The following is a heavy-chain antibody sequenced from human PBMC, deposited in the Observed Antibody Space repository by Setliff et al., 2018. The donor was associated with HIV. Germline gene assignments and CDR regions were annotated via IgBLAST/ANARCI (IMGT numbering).Heavy chain of an antibody. V-gene: IGHV4-59*13. J-gene: IGHJ6*04. CDR3: ASTYYYDSSGYYLSP. Sequence: SETLSLTCTVSGVSISDYYWSWIRQPPGKGLEWIGYIYFSGSTNYNPSLKSRVTISVDTSKNQFSLKLSSVTAADTAVYYCASTYYYDSSGYYLSPWGKGTTVTVSS. CDR1: GVSISDYY. CDR2: IYFSGST. D-gene: IGHD3-22*01.